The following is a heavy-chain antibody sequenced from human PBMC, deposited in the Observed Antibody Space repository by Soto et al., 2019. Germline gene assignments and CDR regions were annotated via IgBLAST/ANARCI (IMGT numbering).Heavy chain of an antibody. CDR2: ISHSDHST. V-gene: IGHV3-23*01. D-gene: IGHD6-19*01. J-gene: IGHJ4*02. CDR1: GFPFSRCA. CDR3: AKRGGDSGWGDFDS. Sequence: EVQLLESGGGLVQPGGSLRLSCAASGFPFSRCAMNWVRQAPGKGLEWVSTISHSDHSTYYADSVKGRFTVSRDNYENTLYLQMNGLRAEDTAIYYCAKRGGDSGWGDFDSWGPGILVDVSS.